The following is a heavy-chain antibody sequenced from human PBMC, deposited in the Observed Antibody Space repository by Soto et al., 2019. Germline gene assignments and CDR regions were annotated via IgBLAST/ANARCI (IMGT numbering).Heavy chain of an antibody. CDR1: GFTFSSYA. V-gene: IGHV3-23*01. D-gene: IGHD2-15*01. J-gene: IGHJ6*02. Sequence: GGSLRLSCAAPGFTFSSYAMSWVRQAPGKGLEWVSAISGSGGSTYYADSVKGRFTISRDNSENTLYLQMNSLIAEDTAVYYCAKSGIVVVVAGYGMDVWGQGTTVTVSS. CDR2: ISGSGGST. CDR3: AKSGIVVVVAGYGMDV.